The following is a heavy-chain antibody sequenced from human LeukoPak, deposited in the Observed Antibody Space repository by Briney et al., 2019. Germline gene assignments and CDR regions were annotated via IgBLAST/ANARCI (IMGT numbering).Heavy chain of an antibody. D-gene: IGHD6-13*01. CDR2: INPNSGGT. Sequence: ASVKVSCKASGYTFTGYYMHWVRQAPGQGLEWMGWINPNSGGTNYAQKFQGRVTMTRDTSISTAYMELSRLRSDDTAVYHCARDGSSSWYGYFDYWGQGTLVTVSS. CDR1: GYTFTGYY. J-gene: IGHJ4*02. CDR3: ARDGSSSWYGYFDY. V-gene: IGHV1-2*02.